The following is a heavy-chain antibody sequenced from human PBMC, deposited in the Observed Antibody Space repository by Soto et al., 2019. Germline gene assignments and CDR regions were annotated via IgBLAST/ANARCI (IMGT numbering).Heavy chain of an antibody. J-gene: IGHJ4*02. Sequence: PGGSLRLSCAASGFTFSSYAMSWVRQAPGKGLEWVSAISGSGGSTYYADSVKGRFTISRDNSKNALYLQMNSLRAEDTAVYYCAKAPAPHDYVWGSYPPGLHFDYWGQGTLVTVSS. CDR2: ISGSGGST. D-gene: IGHD3-16*02. CDR1: GFTFSSYA. CDR3: AKAPAPHDYVWGSYPPGLHFDY. V-gene: IGHV3-23*01.